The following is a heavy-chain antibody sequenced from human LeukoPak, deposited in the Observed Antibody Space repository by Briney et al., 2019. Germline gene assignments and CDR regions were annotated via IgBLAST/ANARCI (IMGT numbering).Heavy chain of an antibody. Sequence: ASVKVSCKASGYTFTGYYMHWARQAPGQGLEWMGWINPNSGGTNYAQKFQGRVTMTRDTSISTAYMELSRLRSDDTAVYYCARGVYCSSTSCEDFDYWGQGTLVTVSS. CDR3: ARGVYCSSTSCEDFDY. CDR1: GYTFTGYY. D-gene: IGHD2-2*01. J-gene: IGHJ4*02. CDR2: INPNSGGT. V-gene: IGHV1-2*02.